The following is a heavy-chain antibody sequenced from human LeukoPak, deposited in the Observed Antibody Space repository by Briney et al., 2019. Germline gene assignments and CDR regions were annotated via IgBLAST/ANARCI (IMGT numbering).Heavy chain of an antibody. CDR2: ISGYNGNT. CDR1: GYTFTSYG. Sequence: ASVKVSCKASGYTFTSYGISWVRQAPGQGLEWMGWISGYNGNTNYAQKLQGRVTMTTDKSTSTAYMELSSLRSEGTAVYYCARDEDGPFDYWGQGTLVTVSS. J-gene: IGHJ4*02. CDR3: ARDEDGPFDY. V-gene: IGHV1-18*04.